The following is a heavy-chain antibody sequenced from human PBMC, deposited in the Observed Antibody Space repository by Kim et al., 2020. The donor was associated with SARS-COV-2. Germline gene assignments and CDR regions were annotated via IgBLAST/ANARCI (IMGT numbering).Heavy chain of an antibody. CDR1: GFTFSTSA. D-gene: IGHD1-7*01. Sequence: GGSLRLSCAASGFTFSTSALHWVRQVPGKGLEWVALISYDGITKNYGDPVKGRFTISRNNSKNTLDLQMNTLTAEDTAVYYCAKDRGTGNYMYYYGMDVWGQGTTVTVSS. CDR3: AKDRGTGNYMYYYGMDV. V-gene: IGHV3-30*18. CDR2: ISYDGITK. J-gene: IGHJ6*02.